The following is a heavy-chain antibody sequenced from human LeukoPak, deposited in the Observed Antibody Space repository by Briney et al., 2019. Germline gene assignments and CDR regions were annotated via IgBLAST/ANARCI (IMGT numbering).Heavy chain of an antibody. CDR2: IKSGGSGT. D-gene: IGHD2/OR15-2a*01. V-gene: IGHV3-74*01. Sequence: GGSLRLSCTASGFTFSVSWMHWVRQAPGKGLVWVSVIKSGGSGTAYADSVKGRFTISRDDAKNTVYLQMNSLRADDTAMYYCAKDYFGSIDYWGQGTLVTVSS. CDR1: GFTFSVSW. CDR3: AKDYFGSIDY. J-gene: IGHJ4*02.